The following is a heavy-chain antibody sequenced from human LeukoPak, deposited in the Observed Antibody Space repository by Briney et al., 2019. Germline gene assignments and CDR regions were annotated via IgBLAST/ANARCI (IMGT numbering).Heavy chain of an antibody. CDR2: INPNSGGT. Sequence: ASVKVSCKSSGYTFTGYYMHWVRQAPGQGLEWMGWINPNSGGTNYSQKFQGRVTMTRDTSISTAYMELSRLRSDDTAVYYCARVPHSGSWNEYYFDYWGQGTLVTVSS. V-gene: IGHV1-2*02. J-gene: IGHJ4*02. D-gene: IGHD1-26*01. CDR1: GYTFTGYY. CDR3: ARVPHSGSWNEYYFDY.